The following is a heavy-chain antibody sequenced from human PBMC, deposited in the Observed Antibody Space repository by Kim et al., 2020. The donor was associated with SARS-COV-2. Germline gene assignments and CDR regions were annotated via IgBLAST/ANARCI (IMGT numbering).Heavy chain of an antibody. CDR2: ISASSGST. D-gene: IGHD5-18*01. CDR3: VKSVGYTFGSFDS. Sequence: GGSLRLSCITSGFTFSSYAMTWVRRAPGRGLEWVAGISASSGSTSFADSVRGRFTISRDNSKNTVYLQLSSLTAEDAGVYYCVKSVGYTFGSFDSWGQGT. J-gene: IGHJ4*02. V-gene: IGHV3-23*01. CDR1: GFTFSSYA.